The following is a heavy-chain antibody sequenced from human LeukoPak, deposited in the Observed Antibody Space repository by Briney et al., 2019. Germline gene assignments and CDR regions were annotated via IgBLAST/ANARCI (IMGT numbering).Heavy chain of an antibody. V-gene: IGHV3-23*01. Sequence: PGRSLRLSCAASGFTFSSYAMSWVRQAPGKGLEWVSAISGSGGSTYYADSVKGRFTISRDNSKNTLYLQMNSLRAEDTAVYYCARGGFWSGYYTGFDYWGQGTLVTVSS. CDR2: ISGSGGST. CDR1: GFTFSSYA. J-gene: IGHJ4*02. D-gene: IGHD3-3*01. CDR3: ARGGFWSGYYTGFDY.